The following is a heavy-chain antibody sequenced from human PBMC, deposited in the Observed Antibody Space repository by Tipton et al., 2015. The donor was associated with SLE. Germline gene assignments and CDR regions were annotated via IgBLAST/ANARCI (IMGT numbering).Heavy chain of an antibody. V-gene: IGHV4-59*01. Sequence: TLSLTCTVSGGSISSYYWSWIRQPPGKGLEWIGYIYYSGSTNHNPSLKSRVTISVGTSKNQFSLKLSSVTAADTAVYYCARGDTTMFIAFDIWGQGTIVTVYS. D-gene: IGHD5-18*01. J-gene: IGHJ3*02. CDR3: ARGDTTMFIAFDI. CDR1: GGSISSYY. CDR2: IYYSGST.